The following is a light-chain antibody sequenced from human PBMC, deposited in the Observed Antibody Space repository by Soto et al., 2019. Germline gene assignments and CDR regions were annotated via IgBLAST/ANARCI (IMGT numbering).Light chain of an antibody. Sequence: EIVLTQSPGTLSLSPGERATLSCRASQSVSSSYLAWYQQKPGQAPRLLIYGASSRATGIPARFCGSGSGKDFTLTISRLEPEDFAVYYCQQYGSSPWTFGQGTKV. CDR1: QSVSSSY. V-gene: IGKV3-20*01. J-gene: IGKJ1*01. CDR2: GAS. CDR3: QQYGSSPWT.